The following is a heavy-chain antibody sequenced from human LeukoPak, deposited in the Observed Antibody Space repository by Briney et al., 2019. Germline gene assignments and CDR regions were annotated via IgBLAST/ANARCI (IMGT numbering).Heavy chain of an antibody. V-gene: IGHV4-34*01. CDR1: GGSFSGYY. Sequence: SETLSLTCAVYGGSFSGYYWSWIRQPPGKGLEWIGEINHSGSTNYNPSLKSRVTISADTSKNQFSLKLSSVTAADTAVYYWASSPTSGDYWGQGTLVTVSS. J-gene: IGHJ4*02. CDR2: INHSGST. CDR3: ASSPTSGDY. D-gene: IGHD1-14*01.